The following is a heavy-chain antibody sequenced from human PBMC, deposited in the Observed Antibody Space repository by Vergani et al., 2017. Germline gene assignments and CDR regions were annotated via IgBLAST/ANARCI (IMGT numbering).Heavy chain of an antibody. V-gene: IGHV1-69*09. D-gene: IGHD3-22*01. J-gene: IGHJ6*02. Sequence: QVQLVQSGAEVKKPGASVKVSCKASGGTFSSYTISWVRQAPGQGLEWMGRIIPILGIANYAQKFQGRVTITADKSTSTAYMELSSLRSEDTAVYYCARGQERGWLKVCGMDVWGQGTTVTVSS. CDR3: ARGQERGWLKVCGMDV. CDR2: IIPILGIA. CDR1: GGTFSSYT.